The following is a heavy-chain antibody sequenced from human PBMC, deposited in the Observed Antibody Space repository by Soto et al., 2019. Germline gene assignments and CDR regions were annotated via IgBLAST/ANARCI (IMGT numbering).Heavy chain of an antibody. V-gene: IGHV1-18*01. D-gene: IGHD1-26*01. CDR1: GYTFTSYG. CDR3: ARQPGGSYYEYWDFDY. J-gene: IGHJ4*02. Sequence: ASVKVSCKASGYTFTSYGISWVRQAPGQGLEWMGWISAYNGNTNYAQKLQGRVTMTTDTSTSTAYMELRSLRSDDTAVYYCARQPGGSYYEYWDFDYWGQGTLVTVSS. CDR2: ISAYNGNT.